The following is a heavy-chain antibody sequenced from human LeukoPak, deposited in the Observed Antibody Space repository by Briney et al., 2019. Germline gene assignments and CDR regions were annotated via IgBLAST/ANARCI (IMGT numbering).Heavy chain of an antibody. D-gene: IGHD2-15*01. CDR3: TSNYCSGGSCYLY. CDR1: GFTFSGSV. J-gene: IGHJ4*02. CDR2: IRSKANNYAT. V-gene: IGHV3-73*01. Sequence: GGSLRLSCAASGFTFSGSVMHWVRQASGKGLEWVSRIRSKANNYATACVASVKGRFTISRDDSKNTAFLQMNSLKTEDTAVYYCTSNYCSGGSCYLYWGQGTLVTVSS.